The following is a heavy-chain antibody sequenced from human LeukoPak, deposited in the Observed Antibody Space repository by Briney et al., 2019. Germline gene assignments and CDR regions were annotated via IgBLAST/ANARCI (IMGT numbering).Heavy chain of an antibody. Sequence: GESLKISCKGSGYSFTSYWIGWVRQMPGKGLEWMGIIYPGDSDTRYSPSFQGQVTISADKSISTAYLQWSSLKASDTAMYYCARHKFSLYDSSGYYPHAFWGQGTMVTVSS. CDR2: IYPGDSDT. J-gene: IGHJ3*01. D-gene: IGHD3-22*01. CDR1: GYSFTSYW. V-gene: IGHV5-51*01. CDR3: ARHKFSLYDSSGYYPHAF.